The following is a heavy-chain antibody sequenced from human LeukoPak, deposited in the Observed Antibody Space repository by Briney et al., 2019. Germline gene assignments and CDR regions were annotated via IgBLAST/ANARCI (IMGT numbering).Heavy chain of an antibody. CDR2: ISAYNGNT. Sequence: ASLKVSCKASGYTFTSYGISSVRQAPRQGLEWMGWISAYNGNTNSAQKLQGRVTMTTDTSTSTAYMELRSLRSDDTAVYYCARRLVYCSSTSCSSFVYWGQRTLVTVSS. J-gene: IGHJ4*02. D-gene: IGHD2-2*01. CDR1: GYTFTSYG. CDR3: ARRLVYCSSTSCSSFVY. V-gene: IGHV1-18*01.